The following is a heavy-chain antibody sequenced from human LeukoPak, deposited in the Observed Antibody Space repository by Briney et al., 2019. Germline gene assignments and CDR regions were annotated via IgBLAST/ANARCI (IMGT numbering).Heavy chain of an antibody. V-gene: IGHV1-69*13. CDR1: GGTFSSYA. CDR2: IIPIFGTT. CDR3: ARAYGGNSPTNLHMDV. D-gene: IGHD4-23*01. J-gene: IGHJ6*02. Sequence: GASVKVSCKASGGTFSSYAISWVRQAPGQGLEWMGGIIPIFGTTNYAQKFQGRVTITADESTSTAYMELSSLRSEDTAVYYCARAYGGNSPTNLHMDVWGQGTTVTVSS.